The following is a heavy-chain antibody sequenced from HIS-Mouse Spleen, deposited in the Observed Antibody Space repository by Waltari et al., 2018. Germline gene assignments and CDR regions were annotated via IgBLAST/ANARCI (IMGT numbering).Heavy chain of an antibody. D-gene: IGHD6-13*01. Sequence: QLQLQESGPGLVKPSETLSLTCTVPGGPIRSSRYYSGWIRQPPGKGLEWIGSIYYSGSTYYNPSLKSRVTISVDTSKNQFSLKLSSVTAADTAVYYCAREIPYSSSWYDWYFDLWGRGTLVTVSS. CDR2: IYYSGST. V-gene: IGHV4-39*07. CDR3: AREIPYSSSWYDWYFDL. CDR1: GGPIRSSRYY. J-gene: IGHJ2*01.